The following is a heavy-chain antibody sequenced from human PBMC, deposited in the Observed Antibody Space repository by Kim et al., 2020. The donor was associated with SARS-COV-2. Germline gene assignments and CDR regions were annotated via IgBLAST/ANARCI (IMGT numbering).Heavy chain of an antibody. CDR1: GGTFGADT. CDR2: IIPIAGIT. Sequence: SVKVSCTASGGTFGADTMHWVRQAPGQGPEWMGRIIPIAGITNSAQKFQGRVSISADELTTTAYMELSSLTSEDTAVYYCARGPVATLASWGQGTLVTVSS. V-gene: IGHV1-69*02. J-gene: IGHJ5*02. CDR3: ARGPVATLAS. D-gene: IGHD5-12*01.